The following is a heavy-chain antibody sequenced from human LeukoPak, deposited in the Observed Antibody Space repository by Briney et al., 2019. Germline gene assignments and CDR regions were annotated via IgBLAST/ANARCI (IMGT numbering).Heavy chain of an antibody. J-gene: IGHJ4*02. V-gene: IGHV4-59*01. Sequence: SETLSLTCTVSGGSISSYYWSWIRQPPGKGLEWIGYIYYSGSTNYNPSLKSRVTISVDTSKNQFSLKLSSVTAADTAVHYCAREGVGATTGFDYWGQGTLVTVSS. CDR1: GGSISSYY. CDR3: AREGVGATTGFDY. CDR2: IYYSGST. D-gene: IGHD1-26*01.